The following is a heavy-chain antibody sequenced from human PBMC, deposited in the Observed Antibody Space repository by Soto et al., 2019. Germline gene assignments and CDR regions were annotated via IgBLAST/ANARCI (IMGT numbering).Heavy chain of an antibody. Sequence: ESGGGMVQPGMSLRLSCAASGFTFTDLSMHWVRQAPGKGLDWVAAISNDGAKTYYADSVQGRFTISRDNSKNTLSLQMTSLRPADTAMYYCVTGSISIAGTVDSWGQGTLVTVSS. CDR3: VTGSISIAGTVDS. CDR1: GFTFTDLS. CDR2: ISNDGAKT. D-gene: IGHD1-7*01. J-gene: IGHJ5*01. V-gene: IGHV3-30-3*01.